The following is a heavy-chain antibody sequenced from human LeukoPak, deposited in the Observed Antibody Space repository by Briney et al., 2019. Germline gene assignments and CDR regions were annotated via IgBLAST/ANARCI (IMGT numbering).Heavy chain of an antibody. D-gene: IGHD3-9*01. Sequence: PVGSLRLSCAASGFTFSSYAMSWVRQAPGKGLEWVSAISGSGGSTYYADSVKGRFTISRDNSKDTLYLQMNSLRAEDTAVYYCATQVLRYFDWLAPIDYWGQGTLVTVSS. CDR3: ATQVLRYFDWLAPIDY. CDR2: ISGSGGST. CDR1: GFTFSSYA. V-gene: IGHV3-23*01. J-gene: IGHJ4*02.